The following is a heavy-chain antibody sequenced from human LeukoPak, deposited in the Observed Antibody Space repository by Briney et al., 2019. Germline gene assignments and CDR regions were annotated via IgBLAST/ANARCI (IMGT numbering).Heavy chain of an antibody. V-gene: IGHV1-18*01. J-gene: IGHJ4*02. Sequence: GASVKVSCKASGYTFTNYGIRWLRQAPGQGLEWMGRINTNNGNTNYAQKFQGRVTMTTDTSTTTAYMELRSLTSDDTAVYFCARDWPLVITDSWGQGTLVTVSS. CDR3: ARDWPLVITDS. CDR1: GYTFTNYG. D-gene: IGHD3-22*01. CDR2: INTNNGNT.